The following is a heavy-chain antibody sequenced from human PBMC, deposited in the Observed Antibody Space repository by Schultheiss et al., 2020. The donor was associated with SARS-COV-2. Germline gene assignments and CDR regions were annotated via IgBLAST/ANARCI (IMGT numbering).Heavy chain of an antibody. D-gene: IGHD6-13*01. CDR2: ISSSGSTI. J-gene: IGHJ4*02. Sequence: GGSLRLSCAASGFTFSDYYMSWIRQAPGKGLEWVSYISSSGSTIYYADSVKGRFTISRDNAKNSLYLQMNSLRAEDTAVYYCARTAAAGIHPNDYWGQGTLVTVSS. CDR1: GFTFSDYY. V-gene: IGHV3-11*01. CDR3: ARTAAAGIHPNDY.